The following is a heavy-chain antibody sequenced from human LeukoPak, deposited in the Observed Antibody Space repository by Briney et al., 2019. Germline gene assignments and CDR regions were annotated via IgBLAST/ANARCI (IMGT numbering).Heavy chain of an antibody. CDR3: ASVRDGYNYYYYYYMDV. CDR1: GGTFSSYA. D-gene: IGHD5-24*01. CDR2: IIPIFGTA. V-gene: IGHV1-69*13. J-gene: IGHJ6*03. Sequence: SVKVSSKASGGTFSSYAISWVRQAPGQGLEWMGGIIPIFGTANYAQKFQGRVTITADESTSTAYMELSSLRSEDTAVYYCASVRDGYNYYYYYYMDVWGKGTTVTVSS.